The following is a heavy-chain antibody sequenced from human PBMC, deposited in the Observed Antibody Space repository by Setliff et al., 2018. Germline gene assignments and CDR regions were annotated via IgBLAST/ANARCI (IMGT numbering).Heavy chain of an antibody. CDR2: ISAYNGNT. V-gene: IGHV1-18*01. D-gene: IGHD3-10*01. CDR3: ARGTDYHGSGSYWAKDV. Sequence: ASVKVSCKASGYTFTSYGISWVRQAPGQGLEWMGWISAYNGNTNYAQKLQDRVTMTIDTSTRTAYVGVRSLRSDDTAVYYCARGTDYHGSGSYWAKDVWGKGTTVTVSS. J-gene: IGHJ6*04. CDR1: GYTFTSYG.